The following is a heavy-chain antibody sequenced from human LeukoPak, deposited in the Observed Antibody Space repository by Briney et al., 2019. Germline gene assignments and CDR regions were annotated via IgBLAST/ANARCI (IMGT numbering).Heavy chain of an antibody. CDR1: GFTFSSYS. D-gene: IGHD3-3*02. V-gene: IGHV3-21*01. CDR3: ARDPPSIFGVVIKAFNI. Sequence: GGSLRLSCAASGFTFSSYSVNWVRQAPGKGLEWVSSISSSSYIYYADSVKGRFTISRDNAKNSLYLQMNSLRAEDTAVYYCARDPPSIFGVVIKAFNIWGQGTMVTVSS. CDR2: ISSSSYI. J-gene: IGHJ3*02.